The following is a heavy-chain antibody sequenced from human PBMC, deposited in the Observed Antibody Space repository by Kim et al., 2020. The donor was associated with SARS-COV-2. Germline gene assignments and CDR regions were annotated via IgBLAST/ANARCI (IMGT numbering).Heavy chain of an antibody. J-gene: IGHJ3*02. CDR1: GGSISSYY. Sequence: SETLSLTCTVSGGSISSYYWSWIRQPPGKGLEWIGYIYYSGSTNYNSSLKSRVTISVDTSKNQFSLKLSSVTAADTAVYYCAGEPLYCSSTSCRHDAFDIWGQGTMVTVSS. CDR2: IYYSGST. CDR3: AGEPLYCSSTSCRHDAFDI. V-gene: IGHV4-59*01. D-gene: IGHD2-2*01.